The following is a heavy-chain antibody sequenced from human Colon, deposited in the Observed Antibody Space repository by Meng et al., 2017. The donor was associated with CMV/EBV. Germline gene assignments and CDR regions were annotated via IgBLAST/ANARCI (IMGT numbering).Heavy chain of an antibody. Sequence: VERRDSNPGRVRRSGTLSMMCCVSGVTIRRDKWWTWGRQPPGKGMGWIGETYQSGTTNYNPSLKSRVTISVDKYKKQVSLNLSSVTAADTAVYFCAKIPLGYSLSPLVGLDPWGQGTLVTVSS. V-gene: IGHV4-4*02. CDR3: AKIPLGYSLSPLVGLDP. D-gene: IGHD5-18*01. CDR2: TYQSGTT. J-gene: IGHJ5*02. CDR1: GVTIRRDKW.